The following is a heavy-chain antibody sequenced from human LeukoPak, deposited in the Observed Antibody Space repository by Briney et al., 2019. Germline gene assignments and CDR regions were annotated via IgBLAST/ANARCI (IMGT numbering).Heavy chain of an antibody. CDR2: IFHTGDT. CDR1: GVSITDYY. J-gene: IGHJ4*02. CDR3: ARHPLRGGFDY. V-gene: IGHV4-59*08. Sequence: SETLSLTCTVSGVSITDYYWSWIRQPPGKGLEWIAYIFHTGDTRYNPSLKSRITISLDTSKNQFSLKLNSVTAADTAVYYCARHPLRGGFDYWGQGALVTVSS.